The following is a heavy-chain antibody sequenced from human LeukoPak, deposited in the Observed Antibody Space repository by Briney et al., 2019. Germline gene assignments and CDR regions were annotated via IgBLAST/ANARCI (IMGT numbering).Heavy chain of an antibody. V-gene: IGHV3-23*01. CDR2: ISRSGGST. Sequence: GGSLRLSCAASGFTFSNSAMSWVRQAPGKGLEWVSGISRSGGSTEYADSVRGRFTISRDNSKNTLYLQMNSLRAEDTAVYYCARDAPYGSSWYDFQYWGQGTLVTVSS. CDR1: GFTFSNSA. D-gene: IGHD6-13*01. CDR3: ARDAPYGSSWYDFQY. J-gene: IGHJ4*02.